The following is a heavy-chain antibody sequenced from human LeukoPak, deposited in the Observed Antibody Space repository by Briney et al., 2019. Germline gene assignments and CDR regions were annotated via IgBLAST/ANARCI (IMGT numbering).Heavy chain of an antibody. CDR2: IYYSGNT. CDR1: GGSISSYY. Sequence: KASETLSLTCTVSGGSISSYYWNWIRQPPGKGLEWIAYIYYSGNTNYNPSLKSRVTISVDTSENQFSLKLSSVTAADTAVYYCARDVGATPGYFDYWGQGTLVTVSS. CDR3: ARDVGATPGYFDY. V-gene: IGHV4-59*01. J-gene: IGHJ4*02. D-gene: IGHD1-26*01.